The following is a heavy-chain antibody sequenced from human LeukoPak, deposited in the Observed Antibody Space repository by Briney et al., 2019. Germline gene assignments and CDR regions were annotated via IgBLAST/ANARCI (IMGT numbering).Heavy chain of an antibody. Sequence: GGSLRLSCAASGFTFSSSAMSWVRQAPGKGLEWVSAISNNGGYTYYADSVQGRFTISRDNSKSTLCLQMNSLRAEDTAVYYCAKVTVLEVFSDMGFDYWGQGTLVTVSS. J-gene: IGHJ4*02. V-gene: IGHV3-23*01. CDR1: GFTFSSSA. CDR2: ISNNGGYT. D-gene: IGHD3-9*01. CDR3: AKVTVLEVFSDMGFDY.